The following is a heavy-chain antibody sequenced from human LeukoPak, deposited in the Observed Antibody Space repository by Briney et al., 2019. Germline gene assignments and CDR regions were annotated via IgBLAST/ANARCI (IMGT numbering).Heavy chain of an antibody. V-gene: IGHV1-3*01. D-gene: IGHD2-2*01. CDR2: INAGNGNT. CDR3: ARGGGYCSSTSCYEDY. CDR1: GYTFTSYG. Sequence: VASVKVSCKASGYTFTSYGISWVRQAPGQGLEWMGWINAGNGNTKYSQKFQGRVTITRDTSASTAYKELSRLRSEDTAVYCCARGGGYCSSTSCYEDYWGQGTLVTVAS. J-gene: IGHJ4*02.